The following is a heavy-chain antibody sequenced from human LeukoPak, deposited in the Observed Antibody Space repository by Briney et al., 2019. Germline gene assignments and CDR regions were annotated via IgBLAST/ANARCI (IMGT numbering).Heavy chain of an antibody. CDR1: GYSISSGYY. V-gene: IGHV4-38-2*02. D-gene: IGHD3-10*01. J-gene: IGHJ4*02. CDR2: IYHSGST. Sequence: PSETLSLTCTVSGYSISSGYYWGWIRQPPGKGLEWIGSIYHSGSTYYNPSLKSRVTISVDTSKNQFSLKLSSVTAADTAVYYCARQTGSGLFSLPGGQGTLVTVSS. CDR3: ARQTGSGLFSLP.